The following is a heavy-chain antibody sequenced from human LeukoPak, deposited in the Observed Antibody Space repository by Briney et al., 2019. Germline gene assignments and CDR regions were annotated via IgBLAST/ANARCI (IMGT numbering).Heavy chain of an antibody. CDR1: GGSISSYY. D-gene: IGHD2/OR15-2a*01. J-gene: IGHJ4*02. CDR3: ARRGNLWAR. Sequence: SETLSLTCTVSGGSISSYYWSWIRQPPGKGLEWIGYIYYSGSTNYNPSLKSRVTISVDTSKNQFSLKLSSVTAADTAVYYCARRGNLWARWGQGTMVTVSS. CDR2: IYYSGST. V-gene: IGHV4-59*12.